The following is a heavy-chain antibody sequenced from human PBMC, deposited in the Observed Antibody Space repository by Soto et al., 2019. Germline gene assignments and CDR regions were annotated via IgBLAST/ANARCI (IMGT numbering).Heavy chain of an antibody. CDR1: GFTFSSYA. Sequence: EVQLLESGGGLVQPGGSLRLSCAASGFTFSSYAMSWVRQAPGKGLEWVSAISGSGGSTYYADSVKDRFTISRDNSKNTLYLQMNSLRAEDTAVYYCAKSRLGCCWFDPWGQGTLVTVSS. J-gene: IGHJ5*02. V-gene: IGHV3-23*01. D-gene: IGHD3-16*01. CDR2: ISGSGGST. CDR3: AKSRLGCCWFDP.